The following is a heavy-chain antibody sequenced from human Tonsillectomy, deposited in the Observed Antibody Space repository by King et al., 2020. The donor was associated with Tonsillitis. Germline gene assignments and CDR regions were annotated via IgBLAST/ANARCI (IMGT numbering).Heavy chain of an antibody. CDR3: ARAPAALVVPPAIDS. J-gene: IGHJ4*02. Sequence: VQLVESGGGVVQPGRSLRLSCEASGFTFSIFGMHWVRQAPGKGLEWVAVISGDASTEYYADSVKGRFTISRDNSNNTLYLQMHSLRRHDTAVYYCARAPAALVVPPAIDSWGQGTLVTVSS. V-gene: IGHV3-30*03. CDR2: ISGDASTE. D-gene: IGHD2-2*01. CDR1: GFTFSIFG.